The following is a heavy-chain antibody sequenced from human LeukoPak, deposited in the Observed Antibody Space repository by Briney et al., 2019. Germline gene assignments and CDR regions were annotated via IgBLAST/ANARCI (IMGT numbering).Heavy chain of an antibody. D-gene: IGHD3-22*01. CDR1: GGTFSSYA. V-gene: IGHV1-69*01. J-gene: IGHJ4*02. CDR2: IIPIFGTA. Sequence: SVKVSCKASGGTFSSYAISWVRQAPGQGLEWMGGIIPIFGTANYAQKFKGRVTITADESTSTAYMELSRLRSEDTAVYYCARDAAYDSSLFPDFDYWGQGTLVTVSS. CDR3: ARDAAYDSSLFPDFDY.